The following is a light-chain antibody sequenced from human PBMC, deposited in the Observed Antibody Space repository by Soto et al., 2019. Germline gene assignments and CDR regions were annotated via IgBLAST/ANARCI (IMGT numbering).Light chain of an antibody. J-gene: IGKJ1*01. CDR1: QSMNDW. CDR3: LRYNAFSQT. Sequence: DIQMTQSPSTLSASIGDRVTITCRASQSMNDWLAWYQQKPGKAPKVLIYDASSLQSGVPSRFSGIGSGTEFTLTIDSLQPDDVATYYCLRYNAFSQTFGQGTKVEI. V-gene: IGKV1-5*01. CDR2: DAS.